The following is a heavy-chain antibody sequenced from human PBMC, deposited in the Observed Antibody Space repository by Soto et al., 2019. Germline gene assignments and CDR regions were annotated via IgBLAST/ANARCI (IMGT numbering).Heavy chain of an antibody. CDR1: GGSISSYY. Sequence: PSETLSLTCTVSGGSISSYYWSWIRQPPGKGLEWIGYIYYSGSTNYNPSLKSRVTISVDTSKNQFSLKLSSVTAADTAVYYCASHRSAVALDYWGQGTLVTV. J-gene: IGHJ4*02. CDR3: ASHRSAVALDY. V-gene: IGHV4-59*01. CDR2: IYYSGST. D-gene: IGHD6-19*01.